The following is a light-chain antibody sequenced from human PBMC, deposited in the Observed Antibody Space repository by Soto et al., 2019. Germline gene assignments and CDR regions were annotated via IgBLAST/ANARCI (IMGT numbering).Light chain of an antibody. V-gene: IGLV1-47*01. Sequence: QSVLTQPPSASGTPGQRVNISCSGSISNIERYYVDWYQHLQGTAPKLLIYRDKQRPSGVPDRFSGSKSGTSASLAISGLRSEDEADSYCAAWDDSLSGPVFGGGTKLTVL. CDR3: AAWDDSLSGPV. CDR2: RDK. J-gene: IGLJ2*01. CDR1: ISNIERYY.